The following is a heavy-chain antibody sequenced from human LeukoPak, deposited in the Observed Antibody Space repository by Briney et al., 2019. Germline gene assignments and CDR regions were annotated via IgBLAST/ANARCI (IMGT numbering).Heavy chain of an antibody. CDR1: GCTFSSYD. CDR2: ISYDGSNK. D-gene: IGHD6-13*01. J-gene: IGHJ4*02. V-gene: IGHV3-30-3*01. CDR3: ARDGTGFSSSGYSGHGVGERDY. Sequence: GGSLRLSCAVSGCTFSSYDMNWVRQAPGKGLEWVAVISYDGSNKYYADSVKGRFTISRDNSKNTLYLQMNSLRAEDPAVYYCARDGTGFSSSGYSGHGVGERDYWGQGTLVTVSS.